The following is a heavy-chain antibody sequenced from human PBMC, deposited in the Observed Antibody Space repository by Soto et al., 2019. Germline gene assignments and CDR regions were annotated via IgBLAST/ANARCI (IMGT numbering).Heavy chain of an antibody. CDR1: GFTLRNYA. CDR2: LLRSGSSA. D-gene: IGHD4-17*01. J-gene: IGHJ5*02. CDR3: AEDAISGDGIWLMDS. V-gene: IGHV3-23*01. Sequence: GGSLRLSCAASGFTLRNYAMTWARQAPGKGLEWVSSLLRSGSSAYYADSVRGRFTISSDTSANSLYLQMDNLRAEDTAIYYCAEDAISGDGIWLMDSWGQGTVVTVSS.